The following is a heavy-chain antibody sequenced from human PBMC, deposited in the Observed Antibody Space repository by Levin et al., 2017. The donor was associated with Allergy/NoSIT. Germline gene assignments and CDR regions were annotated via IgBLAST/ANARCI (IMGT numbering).Heavy chain of an antibody. J-gene: IGHJ5*02. CDR1: GGSISSYY. CDR3: ARDLGGFGEFNWFDP. V-gene: IGHV4-59*01. CDR2: IYYSGIT. Sequence: SQTLSLTCTVSGGSISSYYWSWIRQPPGKGLEWLGYIYYSGITNYNPSLKSRVTISVDTSKNQFSLKLSSVTAADTAVYYCARDLGGFGEFNWFDPWGQGTLVTVSS. D-gene: IGHD3-10*01.